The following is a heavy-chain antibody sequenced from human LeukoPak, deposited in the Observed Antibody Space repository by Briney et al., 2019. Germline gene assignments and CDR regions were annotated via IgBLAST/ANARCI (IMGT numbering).Heavy chain of an antibody. CDR1: GYTFTGYY. D-gene: IGHD2-2*01. Sequence: ASVKVSCKASGYTFTGYYMHWVRQAPGQGLEWMGWSNPNSGGTNYAQKFQGRVTMTRDTSISTAYMELSRLRSDDTAVYYCARDYSSSTSRPQHWFDPWGQGTLVTVSS. J-gene: IGHJ5*02. V-gene: IGHV1-2*02. CDR3: ARDYSSSTSRPQHWFDP. CDR2: SNPNSGGT.